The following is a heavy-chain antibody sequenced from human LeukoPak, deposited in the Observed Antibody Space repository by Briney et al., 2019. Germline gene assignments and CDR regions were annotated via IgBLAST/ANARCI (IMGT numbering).Heavy chain of an antibody. CDR1: GGSISGYY. D-gene: IGHD6-19*01. CDR2: IYSGST. J-gene: IGHJ4*02. CDR3: AKYGNSGWVIDN. V-gene: IGHV4-59*01. Sequence: PSETLSLTCTVSGGSISGYYWSWIRQPPGKGLEWIGYIYSGSTNYNPSLKSRVTISGDTSKNHVSLMLSSVTAADTAVYFCAKYGNSGWVIDNWGQGTLVTVSS.